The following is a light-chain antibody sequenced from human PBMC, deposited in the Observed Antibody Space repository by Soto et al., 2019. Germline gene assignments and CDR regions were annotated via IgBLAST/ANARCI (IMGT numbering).Light chain of an antibody. J-gene: IGLJ1*01. CDR3: SSYARSNTLV. CDR2: EVS. CDR1: SSDVGGYNF. Sequence: QSALTQPASVSGSPGQSITISCTGTSSDVGGYNFVSWYQQHPGKAPKIMIYEVSNRPSGVSNRFSGSKSGNTASLTISGLQAEDEADYYCSSYARSNTLVFGTGTKVTVL. V-gene: IGLV2-14*01.